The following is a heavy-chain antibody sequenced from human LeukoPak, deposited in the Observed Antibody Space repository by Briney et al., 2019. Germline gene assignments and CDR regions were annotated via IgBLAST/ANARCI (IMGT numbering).Heavy chain of an antibody. Sequence: SVKVSCKASGFTFTSSAMQWVRQARGQRLEWIGWIVVGSGNTNYAQKFQERVTITRDMSTSTAYMELSSLRSEDTAVYYCAARGVVVTDAFDIWGQGTMVTVSS. CDR1: GFTFTSSA. J-gene: IGHJ3*02. V-gene: IGHV1-58*02. CDR2: IVVGSGNT. D-gene: IGHD2-21*02. CDR3: AARGVVVTDAFDI.